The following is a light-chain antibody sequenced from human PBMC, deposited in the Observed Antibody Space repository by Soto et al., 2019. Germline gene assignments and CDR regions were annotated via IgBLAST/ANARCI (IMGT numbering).Light chain of an antibody. CDR1: QSINTW. Sequence: DIQMTQSPSTLSTCVGDRVTITCRASQSINTWLAWYQQKLGKAPKFLIYDASTLESGVPSRFSGSGSGTEFTLTISSLQPDDFATYYCQQYDSYPYTFGQGTKADIK. CDR2: DAS. J-gene: IGKJ2*01. V-gene: IGKV1-5*01. CDR3: QQYDSYPYT.